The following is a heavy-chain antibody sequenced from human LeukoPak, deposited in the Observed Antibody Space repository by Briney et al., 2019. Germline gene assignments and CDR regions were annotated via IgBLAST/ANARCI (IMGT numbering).Heavy chain of an antibody. J-gene: IGHJ4*02. D-gene: IGHD3-16*01. CDR2: ISYDGSNK. CDR3: AKDWGLARLDY. CDR1: GFTFSSYG. V-gene: IGHV3-30*18. Sequence: QPGRSLRLSCAASGFTFSSYGMHWVRQAPGKGLEWVAVISYDGSNKYYADSVKGRFTISRDNSKNTLYLQMNSLRAEDTAVYYCAKDWGLARLDYWGQGTLVTVSS.